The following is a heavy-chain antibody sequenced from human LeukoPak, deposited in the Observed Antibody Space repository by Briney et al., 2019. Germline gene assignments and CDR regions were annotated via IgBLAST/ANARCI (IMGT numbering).Heavy chain of an antibody. CDR1: GFTFSSYA. CDR2: ISSNGGST. Sequence: GGSLRLSCAASGFTFSSYAMHWVRQAPGKGLEYVSAISSNGGSTYYANSVKGRFTISRDNSKNTLYLQMGSLRAEDMAVYYCARGVGYYDFWSGYHDYWGQGTPVTVSS. D-gene: IGHD3-3*01. CDR3: ARGVGYYDFWSGYHDY. V-gene: IGHV3-64*01. J-gene: IGHJ4*02.